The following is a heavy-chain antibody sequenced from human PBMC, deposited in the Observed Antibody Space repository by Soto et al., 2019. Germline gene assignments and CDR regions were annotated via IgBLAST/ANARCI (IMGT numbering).Heavy chain of an antibody. CDR3: ARGVGSGSYYNQYNWFDP. V-gene: IGHV1-18*01. CDR1: GYTFSNYG. J-gene: IGHJ5*02. Sequence: ASVKVSCKASGYTFSNYGISWVRQAPGQGLEWMGWISAYNGNTKYAQKLQGRVTMTTDTSTSTAYMELRSLRSDDTAVYYCARGVGSGSYYNQYNWFDPWGQGTLVTVSS. D-gene: IGHD3-10*01. CDR2: ISAYNGNT.